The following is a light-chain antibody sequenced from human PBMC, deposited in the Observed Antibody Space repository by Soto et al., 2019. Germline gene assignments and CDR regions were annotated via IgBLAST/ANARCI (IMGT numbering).Light chain of an antibody. CDR1: SSDVGGYNY. CDR3: CSYAGSDV. J-gene: IGLJ1*01. CDR2: DVS. V-gene: IGLV2-11*01. Sequence: SLTQPRSVSGSPGQSVTISCTGPSSDVGGYNYVSWYQQHPGKAPKLMIYDVSKRPSGVPDRFSGSKSGNTASLTISGLQAEDEADYYCCSYAGSDVFGTGTKVTVL.